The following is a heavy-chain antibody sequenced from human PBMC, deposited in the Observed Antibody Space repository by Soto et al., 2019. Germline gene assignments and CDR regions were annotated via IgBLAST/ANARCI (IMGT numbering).Heavy chain of an antibody. CDR1: GFTFSSYS. V-gene: IGHV3-21*01. CDR2: ISSSSSYI. Sequence: GGSLRLSCAASGFTFSSYSMNWVRQAPGKGLEWVSSISSSSSYIYYADSVKGRFTISRDNAKNSLYLQMNSLRAEDTAVYYCAREIGHEYFQHWGQGTLVTVSS. J-gene: IGHJ1*01. CDR3: AREIGHEYFQH.